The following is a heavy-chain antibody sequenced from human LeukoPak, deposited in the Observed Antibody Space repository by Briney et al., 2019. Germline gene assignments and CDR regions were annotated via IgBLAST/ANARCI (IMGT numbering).Heavy chain of an antibody. CDR2: IRYDGNLQ. D-gene: IGHD3-22*01. V-gene: IGHV3-30*02. CDR1: GFIFSNYG. Sequence: GGSLRLSCAASGFIFSNYGMHWVRQAPGKGLEWVAVIRYDGNLQYHADSVKGRFTVSKDNFKDTLYLHMNGLRSEDTAVYYCARVRYYYDSSGYLNWFDPWGQGTLVTVSS. J-gene: IGHJ5*02. CDR3: ARVRYYYDSSGYLNWFDP.